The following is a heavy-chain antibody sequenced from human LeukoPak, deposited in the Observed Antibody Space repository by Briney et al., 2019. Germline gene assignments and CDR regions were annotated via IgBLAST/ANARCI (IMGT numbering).Heavy chain of an antibody. CDR2: IIPIFGTA. V-gene: IGHV1-69*05. J-gene: IGHJ1*01. D-gene: IGHD3-16*01. CDR3: ARDGAITSAAYFQH. CDR1: GGTFSSYA. Sequence: GSSVKVSCKASGGTFSSYAISWVRQAPGQGLEWMGGIIPIFGTANYAQKFQGRVTITTDESTSTAYMELRSLRSDDTAVYYCARDGAITSAAYFQHWGQGTLVTVSS.